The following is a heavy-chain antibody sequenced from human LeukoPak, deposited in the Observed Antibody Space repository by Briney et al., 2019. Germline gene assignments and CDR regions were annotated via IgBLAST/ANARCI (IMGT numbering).Heavy chain of an antibody. Sequence: GGSLRLSCVVSGFTLSGFGMHWVRQGPGKGLEWVAFIRYDGSNKDYADSVKGRFTISRDNSKNTLYLQMNSLRAEDTAVYYCARGPSGYHNTGGQGTLVTVSS. CDR3: ARGPSGYHNT. CDR2: IRYDGSNK. J-gene: IGHJ4*02. D-gene: IGHD5-12*01. V-gene: IGHV3-30*02. CDR1: GFTLSGFG.